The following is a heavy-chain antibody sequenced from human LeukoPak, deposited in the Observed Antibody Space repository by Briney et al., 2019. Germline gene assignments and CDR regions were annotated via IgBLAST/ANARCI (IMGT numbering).Heavy chain of an antibody. CDR3: ARESAHYDSSGTKYKFMDV. V-gene: IGHV4-34*01. CDR2: INHSGST. Sequence: SETLSLTCAVYGGSFSGYYWSWIRQPPGKGLEWIGEINHSGSTNYNPSLNSRVTISVDTSKNQFSLKLGSVTAADTAVYYCARESAHYDSSGTKYKFMDVWGQGTTVTVSS. J-gene: IGHJ6*02. CDR1: GGSFSGYY. D-gene: IGHD3-22*01.